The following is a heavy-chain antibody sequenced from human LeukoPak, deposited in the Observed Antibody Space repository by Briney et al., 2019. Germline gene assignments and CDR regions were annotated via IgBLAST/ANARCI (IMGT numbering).Heavy chain of an antibody. V-gene: IGHV4-61*05. CDR1: GGSISSSSYY. CDR2: IYYSGST. J-gene: IGHJ4*02. Sequence: SETLSLTCTVSGGSISSSSYYWGWIRQPPGKGLEWIGYIYYSGSTNYNPSLKSRVTISVDTSKNQFSLKLSSVTAADTAVYYCARGGSGYFDYWGQGTLVTVSS. CDR3: ARGGSGYFDY. D-gene: IGHD2-15*01.